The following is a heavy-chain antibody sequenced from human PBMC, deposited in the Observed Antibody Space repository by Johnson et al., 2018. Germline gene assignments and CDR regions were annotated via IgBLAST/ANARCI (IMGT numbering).Heavy chain of an antibody. Sequence: VQLQESGGGLVQAGGSLRLCCAASGFTISSSWMHWVRQAPGKGLVWVPRITSAGRSTTYANSVKGRFPISRDNAKNTLYLQMNSLRAEDTAMYYCARRVPYYYYYMDVWGKGTTVTVSS. J-gene: IGHJ6*03. CDR2: ITSAGRST. V-gene: IGHV3-74*01. CDR3: ARRVPYYYYYMDV. D-gene: IGHD1-1*01. CDR1: GFTISSSW.